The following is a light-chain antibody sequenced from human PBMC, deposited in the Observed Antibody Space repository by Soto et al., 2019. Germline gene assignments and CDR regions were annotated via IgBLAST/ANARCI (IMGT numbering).Light chain of an antibody. CDR2: GAF. CDR3: QQRNVWPPVT. Sequence: EIVLTQSPATLSLSPGERATLSCRASPSVTNFLAWYQQKPGQAPRLLIYGAFNRATGIPARFSGGGSGSDFTITISSLELDDSAVYYCQQRNVWPPVTFGQGTRLEIK. V-gene: IGKV3-11*01. CDR1: PSVTNF. J-gene: IGKJ5*01.